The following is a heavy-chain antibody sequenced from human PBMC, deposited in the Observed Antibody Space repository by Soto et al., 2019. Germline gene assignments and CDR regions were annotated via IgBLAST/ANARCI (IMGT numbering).Heavy chain of an antibody. CDR1: GYTFTGYY. V-gene: IGHV1-2*04. Sequence: GASVKVSCKASGYTFTGYYMHWVRQAPGQGLEWIGWINPNSGGTNYAQKFQGWVTMTRDTSISTAYMELSRLRSDDTAVYYCARDGPIFGVVIGMDVWGKGTTVTVSS. CDR3: ARDGPIFGVVIGMDV. D-gene: IGHD3-3*01. CDR2: INPNSGGT. J-gene: IGHJ6*04.